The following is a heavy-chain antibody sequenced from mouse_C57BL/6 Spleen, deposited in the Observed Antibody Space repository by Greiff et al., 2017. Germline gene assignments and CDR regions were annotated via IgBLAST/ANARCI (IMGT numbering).Heavy chain of an antibody. D-gene: IGHD1-1*01. CDR2: IHPNSGST. V-gene: IGHV1-64*01. Sequence: QVQLQQPGAELVKPGASVKLSCKASGYTFTSYWMHWVKQRPGQGLEWIGMIHPNSGSTNYNEKFKSKATLTVDKSSSTAYMQLSSLTSEDSAVYYCANPVAYYYSSSYDYAMDYWGQGTSVTVSS. J-gene: IGHJ4*01. CDR1: GYTFTSYW. CDR3: ANPVAYYYSSSYDYAMDY.